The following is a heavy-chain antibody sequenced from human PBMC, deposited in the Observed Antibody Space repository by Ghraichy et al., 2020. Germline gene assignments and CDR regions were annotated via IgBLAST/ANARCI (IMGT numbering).Heavy chain of an antibody. CDR1: GGSISSYY. CDR2: IYYSGST. D-gene: IGHD2-2*01. Sequence: SETLSLTCSVSGGSISSYYWSWIRQPPGKGLEWIGYIYYSGSTNYNPSFKSRVTISVETSKNQFSLKLSSVTAADTAVYYCARHEPFNLVVPGASTKYYYYGMDVWGQGTTVTVSS. CDR3: ARHEPFNLVVPGASTKYYYYGMDV. J-gene: IGHJ6*02. V-gene: IGHV4-59*08.